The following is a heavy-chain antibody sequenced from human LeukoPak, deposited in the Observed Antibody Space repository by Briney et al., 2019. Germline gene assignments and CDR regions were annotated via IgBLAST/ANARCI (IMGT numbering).Heavy chain of an antibody. CDR2: IYYSGST. CDR1: GGSISSYY. V-gene: IGHV4-59*01. Sequence: SETLSLTCTVSGGSISSYYWSWIRQPPGKGLEWIGYIYYSGSTNYNSSLKSRVTISVDTSKNQFSLKLSSVTAADTAVYYCASSTPYDSSGPAYWGQGTLVTVSS. J-gene: IGHJ4*02. D-gene: IGHD3-22*01. CDR3: ASSTPYDSSGPAY.